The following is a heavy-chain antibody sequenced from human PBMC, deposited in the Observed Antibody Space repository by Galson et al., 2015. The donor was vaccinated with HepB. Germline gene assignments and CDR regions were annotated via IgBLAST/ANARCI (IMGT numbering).Heavy chain of an antibody. J-gene: IGHJ4*02. CDR1: GDSISSSSYY. Sequence: ETLSLTCTVSGDSISSSSYYWGWIRQPPGKGLEWIGSIYYSGSTYYNPSLKSRVTISVDTSKNQFSLKLSSVTAADTAVYYCARHDRVWGSYPDGVDYWGQGTLVTVSS. V-gene: IGHV4-39*01. CDR3: ARHDRVWGSYPDGVDY. CDR2: IYYSGST. D-gene: IGHD3-16*02.